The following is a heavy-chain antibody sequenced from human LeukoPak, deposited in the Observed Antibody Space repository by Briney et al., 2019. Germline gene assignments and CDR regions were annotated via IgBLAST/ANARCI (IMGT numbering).Heavy chain of an antibody. CDR2: INPNSGGT. CDR3: ARDEVGATYNWFDP. Sequence: ASVKVSCKASGYTFTGYYMHWVRQAPGQGLEWMGWINPNSGGTNYAQKLQGRVTMTTDTSTSTAYMELSSLRSEDTAVYYCARDEVGATYNWFDPWGQGTLVTVSS. D-gene: IGHD1-26*01. V-gene: IGHV1-2*02. CDR1: GYTFTGYY. J-gene: IGHJ5*02.